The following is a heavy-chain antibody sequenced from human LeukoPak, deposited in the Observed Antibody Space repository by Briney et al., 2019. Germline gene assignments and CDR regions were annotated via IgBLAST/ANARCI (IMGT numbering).Heavy chain of an antibody. J-gene: IGHJ4*02. Sequence: GGSLRLSCAASGFTFSSHAMTWFRQAPGKGLEWVSGINSNGGTTYYADSVKGRFTISRDNSKNTLFLQMNSLRAEDTAVYFCARSYQRYYFDYWGQGTLVTVSS. CDR2: INSNGGTT. CDR1: GFTFSSHA. D-gene: IGHD1-14*01. V-gene: IGHV3-23*01. CDR3: ARSYQRYYFDY.